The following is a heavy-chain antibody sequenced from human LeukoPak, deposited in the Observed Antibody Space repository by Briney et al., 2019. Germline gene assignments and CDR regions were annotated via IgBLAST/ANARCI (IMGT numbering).Heavy chain of an antibody. D-gene: IGHD6-13*01. CDR2: INHSGST. Sequence: SETLSLTCTVSGGSLSSYSWSWIRQPPGKGLEWIGEINHSGSTNYNPSLKSRVTISVDTSKNQFSLKLSSVTAADTAVYYCARGRGIAGTYYYYGMDVWGQGTTVTVSS. CDR3: ARGRGIAGTYYYYGMDV. CDR1: GGSLSSYS. V-gene: IGHV4-34*01. J-gene: IGHJ6*02.